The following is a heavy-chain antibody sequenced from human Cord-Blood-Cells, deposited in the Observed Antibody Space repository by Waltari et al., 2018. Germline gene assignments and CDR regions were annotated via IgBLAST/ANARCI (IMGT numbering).Heavy chain of an antibody. J-gene: IGHJ4*02. CDR1: GGSISSGGYS. V-gene: IGHV4-30-2*01. CDR2: IYHSGST. Sequence: GLVKHSQTLSLTCAVSGGSISSGGYSWSWIRQPPGNGLEWIGYIYHSGSTYYNPSLKSRVTIPVDRSKNQFSLKLSSVTAADTALYYLPRADYDYIWVSYRYTPYFDYWGQGTLVTVSS. CDR3: PRADYDYIWVSYRYTPYFDY. D-gene: IGHD3-16*02.